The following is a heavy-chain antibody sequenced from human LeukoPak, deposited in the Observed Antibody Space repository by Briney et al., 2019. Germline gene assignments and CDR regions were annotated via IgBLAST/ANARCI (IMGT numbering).Heavy chain of an antibody. V-gene: IGHV4-39*01. D-gene: IGHD6-13*01. CDR2: IYYSGST. Sequence: SETLSLTCTVSGVSISSSSYYWGWIRQPPGKGLEWIGSIYYSGSTYYNPSLKSRVTISVDTSKNQFSLKLSSVTAADTAVYYCASEPRYSSSYFFDPWGQGTLVTVSS. J-gene: IGHJ5*02. CDR1: GVSISSSSYY. CDR3: ASEPRYSSSYFFDP.